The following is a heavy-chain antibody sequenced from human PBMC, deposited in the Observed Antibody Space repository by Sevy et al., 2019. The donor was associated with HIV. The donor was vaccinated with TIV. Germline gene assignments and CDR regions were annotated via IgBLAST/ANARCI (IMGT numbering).Heavy chain of an antibody. D-gene: IGHD5-12*01. CDR3: ARDQKGEYSGYDGAGYYGMDV. J-gene: IGHJ6*04. Sequence: GGSLRLSCAASGFTFSIYSMNWVRQAPGKGLEWVSSISSSSTYKYYADSVKGRFTISRDNAKNSLYLQMNRLRAEDTAVYYCARDQKGEYSGYDGAGYYGMDVWGKGLRSPSPQ. CDR2: ISSSSTYK. CDR1: GFTFSIYS. V-gene: IGHV3-21*01.